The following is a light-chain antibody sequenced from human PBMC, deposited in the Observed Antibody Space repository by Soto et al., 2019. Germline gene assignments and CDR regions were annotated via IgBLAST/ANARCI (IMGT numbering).Light chain of an antibody. V-gene: IGLV2-23*02. CDR3: CSYAGSSTPYV. Sequence: QSVLTQPASVSGSPGQSITISCTGTSSDVGSYNLVSWYQQHPGKAPKLMIYKVSKRPSGVSNRFSGSKSGNTASLTISGLQAEDEADYYCCSYAGSSTPYVFGTGTKVTVL. CDR2: KVS. CDR1: SSDVGSYNL. J-gene: IGLJ1*01.